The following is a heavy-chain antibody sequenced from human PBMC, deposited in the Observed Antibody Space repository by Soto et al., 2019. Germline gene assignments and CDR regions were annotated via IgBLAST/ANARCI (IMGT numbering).Heavy chain of an antibody. J-gene: IGHJ4*02. CDR3: ARDRSGSYLRLAGLDY. V-gene: IGHV3-30-3*01. Sequence: GGSLRLSCAASGFTFSSYAMHWVRQAPGKGLEWVAVISYDGSNKYYADSVKGRFTISRDNSKNTLYLQMNSLRAEDTAVYYCARDRSGSYLRLAGLDYWGQGTLVTVSS. CDR1: GFTFSSYA. CDR2: ISYDGSNK. D-gene: IGHD1-26*01.